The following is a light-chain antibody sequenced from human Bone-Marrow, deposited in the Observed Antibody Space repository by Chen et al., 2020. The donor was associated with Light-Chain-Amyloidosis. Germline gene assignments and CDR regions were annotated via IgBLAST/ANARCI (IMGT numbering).Light chain of an antibody. V-gene: IGLV1-40*01. CDR2: GNN. CDR1: SSNIGAGYD. CDR3: QSYDSSLSGSV. Sequence: QSVLTQPPSVSGAPGQRVTISCTGSSSNIGAGYDVYWYQELPGTAPKLLIYGNNNRPSGVPDRFSGSKSGTSSSLAITGLQAEDEADYYCQSYDSSLSGSVFGGVTKLTVL. J-gene: IGLJ3*02.